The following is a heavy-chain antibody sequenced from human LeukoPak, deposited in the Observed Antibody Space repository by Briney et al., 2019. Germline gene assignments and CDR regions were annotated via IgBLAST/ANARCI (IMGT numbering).Heavy chain of an antibody. CDR2: ISGSGGST. Sequence: GGSLRLSCAASGFTFGSYAMSWVRQAPGKGLEWVSVISGSGGSTYYADSVKGRFTISRDNSKNTLYLEMNSLRAEDTAVYYCEKMGRGAATPYYYFDYWGERTLLSVSS. V-gene: IGHV3-23*01. CDR3: EKMGRGAATPYYYFDY. CDR1: GFTFGSYA. D-gene: IGHD1-26*01. J-gene: IGHJ4*02.